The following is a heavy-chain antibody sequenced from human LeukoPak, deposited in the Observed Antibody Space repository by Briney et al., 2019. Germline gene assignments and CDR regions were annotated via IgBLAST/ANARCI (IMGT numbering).Heavy chain of an antibody. CDR2: ISNDGSLK. J-gene: IGHJ6*02. CDR3: AKDRGRVIGYYGMDV. D-gene: IGHD3-16*02. CDR1: GFTFSSYA. V-gene: IGHV3-30*04. Sequence: PGRSLRLSCAASGFTFSSYAAHWVRQAPGKGLEWVAVISNDGSLKYYADSVKGRFTISRDNSENTLFLQMNSLRAEDTAVYYCAKDRGRVIGYYGMDVWGQGTTVTVSS.